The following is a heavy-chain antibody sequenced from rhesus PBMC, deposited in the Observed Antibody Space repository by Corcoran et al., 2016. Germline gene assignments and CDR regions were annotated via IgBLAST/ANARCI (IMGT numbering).Heavy chain of an antibody. V-gene: IGHV4-173*01. J-gene: IGHJ4*01. CDR3: VGLMVAGPVEY. D-gene: IGHD6-37*01. Sequence: LQLQESGPGLGKPSETLSLTCAVSGGSIRSNSWPWIRPPPGTGLEWIGRISGDDRSTDYNPSLRSRVTISTDTSKTQFSLKVDSVTAADTAVYYCVGLMVAGPVEYWGQGVLVTVSS. CDR2: ISGDDRST. CDR1: GGSIRSNS.